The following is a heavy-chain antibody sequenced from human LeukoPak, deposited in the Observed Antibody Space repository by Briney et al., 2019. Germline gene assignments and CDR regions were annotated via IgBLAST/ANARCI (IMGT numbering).Heavy chain of an antibody. CDR1: GGSISSYY. Sequence: PSETLSLTCTVSGGSISSYYWSWIRQPPGKGLEWIGYIYYSGSTNYNPSLKSRVTISVDTSKNQFSLKLSSVTAADTAVYYYARVWSSGLDAFDIWGQGTMVTVSS. J-gene: IGHJ3*02. CDR3: ARVWSSGLDAFDI. CDR2: IYYSGST. D-gene: IGHD2-8*02. V-gene: IGHV4-59*01.